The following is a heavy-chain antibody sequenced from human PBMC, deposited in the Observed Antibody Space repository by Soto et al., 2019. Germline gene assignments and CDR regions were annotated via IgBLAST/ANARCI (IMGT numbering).Heavy chain of an antibody. V-gene: IGHV1-18*01. CDR2: ISAYNGNT. CDR3: ARDHRGGTDAFDI. Sequence: QVQLVQSGAEVKKPGASVKGSCKASGYTFTSFGISWVRQAPGQGLEWMGGISAYNGNTNYAENLQGRVTMTTDTSASTAYMELRSLRSDDTAVYYCARDHRGGTDAFDIWGQGTMVTVSS. D-gene: IGHD2-15*01. J-gene: IGHJ3*02. CDR1: GYTFTSFG.